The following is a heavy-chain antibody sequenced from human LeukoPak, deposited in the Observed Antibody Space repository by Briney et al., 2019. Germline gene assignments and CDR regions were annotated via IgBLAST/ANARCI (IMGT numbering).Heavy chain of an antibody. CDR1: GFTFSSYA. D-gene: IGHD3-22*01. CDR2: ISYDGSNK. J-gene: IGHJ4*02. CDR3: ARIFDSSGFDY. Sequence: GGSLRLSCAASGFTFSSYAMHWVRQAPGKGLEWVAVISYDGSNKYYADSVKGRFTISRDNSKNTLYLQMNSLRAEDTAVYYCARIFDSSGFDYWSQGTLVTVSS. V-gene: IGHV3-30-3*01.